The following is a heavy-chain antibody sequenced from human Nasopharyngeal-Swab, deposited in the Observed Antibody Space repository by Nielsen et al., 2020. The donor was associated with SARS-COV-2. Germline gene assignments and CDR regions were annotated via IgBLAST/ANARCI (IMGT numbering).Heavy chain of an antibody. Sequence: WIRQPPGKGLEWIGEINRSGSTNYNPSLKSRVTISVDTSKNQFSLKLSSVTAADTAVYYCARAGDIRYYYYGMDVWGQGPRSPSP. V-gene: IGHV4-34*01. CDR2: INRSGST. J-gene: IGHJ6*02. D-gene: IGHD2-21*01. CDR3: ARAGDIRYYYYGMDV.